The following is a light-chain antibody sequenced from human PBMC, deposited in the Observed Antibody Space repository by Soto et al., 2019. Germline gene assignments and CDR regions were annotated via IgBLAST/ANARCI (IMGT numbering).Light chain of an antibody. CDR3: QQYDNLPLT. Sequence: DIQMTQSPSSLSASVGDRFTITCQASQDISNYLSWYQQKPGKAPKLLIYDASKLETGVPSRFGGSGSGTVFTFTISSLQPEDLATYYCQQYDNLPLTFGPGTKVDIK. CDR1: QDISNY. J-gene: IGKJ3*01. CDR2: DAS. V-gene: IGKV1-33*01.